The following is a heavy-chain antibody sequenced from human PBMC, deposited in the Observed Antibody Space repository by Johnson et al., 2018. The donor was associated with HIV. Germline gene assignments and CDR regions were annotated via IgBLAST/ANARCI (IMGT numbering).Heavy chain of an antibody. V-gene: IGHV3-72*01. CDR2: SRNKANTYTT. J-gene: IGHJ3*02. CDR3: ARDGYSGGFDI. D-gene: IGHD2-21*01. Sequence: VQLVESGGGLIQPGGSLRLSCAASGFTVSDHYMDWVRQAPGKGLEWVGRSRNKANTYTTEYAVSVKGRFTISRDDSKNSLYLQMNSLKTEDTAVHYCARDGYSGGFDIWGQGTMVTVSS. CDR1: GFTVSDHY.